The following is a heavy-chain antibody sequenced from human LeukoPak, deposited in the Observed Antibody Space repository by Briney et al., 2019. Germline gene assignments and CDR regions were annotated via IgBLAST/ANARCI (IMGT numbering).Heavy chain of an antibody. CDR3: AKDMRLWFGEPTPHKTRPDDY. D-gene: IGHD3-10*01. Sequence: GGALRLSCAASGFTFSSYGMSWVRQAPGKGLEWVSAISGSGGSTYYADSVKGRFTISRDNSKNTLYLQMNSLRAEDTAVYYCAKDMRLWFGEPTPHKTRPDDYWGQGTLVTVSS. CDR2: ISGSGGST. J-gene: IGHJ4*02. V-gene: IGHV3-23*01. CDR1: GFTFSSYG.